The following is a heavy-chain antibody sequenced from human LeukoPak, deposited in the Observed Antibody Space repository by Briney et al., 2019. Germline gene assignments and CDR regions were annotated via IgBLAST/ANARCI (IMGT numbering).Heavy chain of an antibody. CDR3: AREKASTSWIIEY. CDR2: VFYTGNT. V-gene: IGHV4-59*01. Sequence: SETLPLTCTVSGGSISSYYWSWIRQPAGKGLEWLGYVFYTGNTNYNPSLKSRVTISVDTSKNQFFLNLTSVTAADTAVYYCAREKASTSWIIEYWGQGTLVTVSS. J-gene: IGHJ4*02. D-gene: IGHD6-13*01. CDR1: GGSISSYY.